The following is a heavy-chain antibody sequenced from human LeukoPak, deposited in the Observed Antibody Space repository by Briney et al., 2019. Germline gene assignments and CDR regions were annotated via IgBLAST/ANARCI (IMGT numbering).Heavy chain of an antibody. CDR1: GLTFDDYA. CDR3: AKDGPDSSGWYYFDY. D-gene: IGHD6-19*01. Sequence: PGRSLRLSCAASGLTFDDYAMHWVRQAPGKGLEWVSGISWNSGSIGYADSVKGRFTISRDNAKNSLYLQMNSLRAEDTALYYCAKDGPDSSGWYYFDYWGQGTLVTVSS. CDR2: ISWNSGSI. V-gene: IGHV3-9*01. J-gene: IGHJ4*02.